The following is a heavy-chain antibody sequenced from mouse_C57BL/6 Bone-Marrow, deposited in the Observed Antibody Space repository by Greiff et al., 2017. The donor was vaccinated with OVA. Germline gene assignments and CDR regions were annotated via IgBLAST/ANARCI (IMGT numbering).Heavy chain of an antibody. Sequence: VQLQQSGAELVKPGASVKLSCTASGFNIKDYYMHWVKQRTEQGLEWIGRIDPEDGETKYAPKFQGKATITADTSSNTAYLQRSSLTAEDTAVYYGARPLITTAVGGYAMDYWGQGTSVTVSS. CDR3: ARPLITTAVGGYAMDY. J-gene: IGHJ4*01. D-gene: IGHD1-1*01. V-gene: IGHV14-2*01. CDR2: IDPEDGET. CDR1: GFNIKDYY.